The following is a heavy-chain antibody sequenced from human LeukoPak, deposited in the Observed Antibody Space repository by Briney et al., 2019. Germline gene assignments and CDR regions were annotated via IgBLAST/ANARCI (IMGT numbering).Heavy chain of an antibody. D-gene: IGHD6-6*01. V-gene: IGHV3-30-3*01. CDR2: ISYDGSNK. CDR3: VREYSSSVAYYYGMDV. CDR1: GFTFSSYA. J-gene: IGHJ6*02. Sequence: PGGSLRLSCAASGFTFSSYAMHWVRQAPGKGLEWVAVISYDGSNKYYADSVKGRFTISRDNSKNTLYLQMNSLRAEDTAVYYCVREYSSSVAYYYGMDVWGQGTTVTVSS.